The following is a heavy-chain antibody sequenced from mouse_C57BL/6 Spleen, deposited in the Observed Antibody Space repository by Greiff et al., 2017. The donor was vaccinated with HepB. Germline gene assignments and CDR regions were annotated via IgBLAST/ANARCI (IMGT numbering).Heavy chain of an antibody. J-gene: IGHJ1*03. D-gene: IGHD1-1*01. Sequence: DVHLVESGGGLVKPGGSLKLSCAASGFTFSDYGMHWVRQAPEKGLEWVAYISSGSSTIYYADTVKGRFTISRDNAKNTLFLQMTSLRSEDTAMYYCARGNYYGSRDWYFDVWGTGTTVTVSS. CDR2: ISSGSSTI. V-gene: IGHV5-17*01. CDR3: ARGNYYGSRDWYFDV. CDR1: GFTFSDYG.